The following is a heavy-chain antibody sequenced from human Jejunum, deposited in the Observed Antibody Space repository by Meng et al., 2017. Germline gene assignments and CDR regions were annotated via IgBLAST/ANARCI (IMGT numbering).Heavy chain of an antibody. CDR3: ATNHGDMFSYYYGMDV. CDR2: INPSGGRT. CDR1: GYTFISQY. V-gene: IGHV1-46*01. Sequence: ASVKVSCKASGYTFISQYMHWVRQAPGQGLEWMGIINPSGGRTSYAQKFQGRVTMTRDTSTSTVYMELRSLRSEDTAVYYCATNHGDMFSYYYGMDVWGQGTTVTVSS. J-gene: IGHJ6*02. D-gene: IGHD4-17*01.